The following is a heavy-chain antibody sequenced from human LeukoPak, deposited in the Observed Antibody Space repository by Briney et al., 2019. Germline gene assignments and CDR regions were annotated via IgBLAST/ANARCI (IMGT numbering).Heavy chain of an antibody. CDR2: ISAYNGNT. CDR3: ARALSGSYLFDY. J-gene: IGHJ4*02. Sequence: ASVKVSCKASGYTFTSYGISWVRQAPGQGLEWMGWISAYNGNTNYAQKLQGRVTMTTDTSTSTAYMELSRLRSDDTAVYYCARALSGSYLFDYWGQGTLVTVSS. D-gene: IGHD1-26*01. V-gene: IGHV1-18*01. CDR1: GYTFTSYG.